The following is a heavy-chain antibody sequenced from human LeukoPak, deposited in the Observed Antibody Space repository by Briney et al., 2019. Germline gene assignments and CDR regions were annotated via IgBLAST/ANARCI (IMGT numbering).Heavy chain of an antibody. CDR2: IKEDASEE. D-gene: IGHD6-25*01. CDR3: AIAAGWELGY. J-gene: IGHJ4*02. CDR1: GFTSSRHW. V-gene: IGHV3-7*01. Sequence: PGGSLRLSCAVSGFTSSRHWMSWVCQTPEKGLEWVANIKEDASEENYVDSVKGRFTISRDNAKNSLYLQMNSLRAEDTAVYYCAIAAGWELGYWGQGTLVTVSS.